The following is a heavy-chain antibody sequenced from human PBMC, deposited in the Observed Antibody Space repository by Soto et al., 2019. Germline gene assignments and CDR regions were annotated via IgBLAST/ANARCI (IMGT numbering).Heavy chain of an antibody. CDR3: VTFGGAAAGPADY. V-gene: IGHV3-48*03. CDR1: EFTFSSYE. CDR2: ISSSGTTI. J-gene: IGHJ4*02. Sequence: GGSLRLSCVASEFTFSSYEMNWVRQAPGKGLEWVSYISSSGTTIYYTDSVKGRFTISRDNAKKSLYLQMNSLRAEDTAVYYCVTFGGAAAGPADYWGQGHLLTVSS. D-gene: IGHD6-13*01.